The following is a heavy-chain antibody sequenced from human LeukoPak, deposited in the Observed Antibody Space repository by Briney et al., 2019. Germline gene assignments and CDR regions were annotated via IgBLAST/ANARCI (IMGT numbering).Heavy chain of an antibody. CDR2: LYPGDSDT. V-gene: IGHV5-51*01. CDR3: ARVVATRAGFDY. D-gene: IGHD5-12*01. J-gene: IGHJ4*02. CDR1: AYSFTSYW. Sequence: GESLKISCKGSAYSFTSYWIGWVRQMRRKGLEWMGILYPGDSDTRYRPSFQGQVTISADKSISTAYLQWSSLKASDTAMYYCARVVATRAGFDYWGQGTLVTVSS.